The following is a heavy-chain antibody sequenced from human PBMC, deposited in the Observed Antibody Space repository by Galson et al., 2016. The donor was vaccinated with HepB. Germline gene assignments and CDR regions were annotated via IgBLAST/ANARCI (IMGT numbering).Heavy chain of an antibody. CDR3: ARIPMTLVLSHFDS. Sequence: TLSLTCNVSGASITTAGSYWGWVRQHAGKGLEIIGYIYHPGSTYYNPSPKSRVRLSMDTSKNHFSLNLRAVTPADTAVYYCARIPMTLVLSHFDSWGPGRLVTVSS. J-gene: IGHJ4*01. V-gene: IGHV4-31*03. D-gene: IGHD2-21*01. CDR2: IYHPGST. CDR1: GASITTAGSY.